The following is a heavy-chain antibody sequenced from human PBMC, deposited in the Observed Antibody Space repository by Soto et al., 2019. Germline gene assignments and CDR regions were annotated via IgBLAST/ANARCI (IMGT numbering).Heavy chain of an antibody. CDR2: ISYNGANT. V-gene: IGHV3-23*01. Sequence: PRGSLRLSCAVSGCTFRSYAMTWVRQAPGQGLEWVSVISYNGANTYYADSVKGRFTISRDNSKGTVNLQMNTLRVEDTAVYYCARYIRGPTVFYFDFWGPGVLVTVSS. CDR1: GCTFRSYA. D-gene: IGHD1-1*01. J-gene: IGHJ4*02. CDR3: ARYIRGPTVFYFDF.